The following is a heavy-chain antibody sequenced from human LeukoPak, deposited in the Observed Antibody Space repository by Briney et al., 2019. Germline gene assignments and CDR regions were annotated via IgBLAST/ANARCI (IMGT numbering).Heavy chain of an antibody. CDR3: ARGRFLEWLSLPMDV. V-gene: IGHV1-69*05. CDR1: GGTFSSYA. J-gene: IGHJ6*03. CDR2: IIPIFGTA. D-gene: IGHD3-3*01. Sequence: SVKVPCKASGGTFSSYAISWVRQAPGQGLEWMGRIIPIFGTANYAQKFQGRVTITTDESTSTAYMELSSLRSEDTAVYYCARGRFLEWLSLPMDVWGKGTTVTVSS.